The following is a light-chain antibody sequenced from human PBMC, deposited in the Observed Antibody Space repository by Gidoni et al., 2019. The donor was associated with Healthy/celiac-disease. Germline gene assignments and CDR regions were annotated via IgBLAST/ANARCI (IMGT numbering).Light chain of an antibody. J-gene: IGKJ4*01. CDR2: DAS. V-gene: IGKV1-33*01. CDR3: QQYGNLPPLT. Sequence: DIQMTPSPSSLSASVGDRVTITCQASQDSSNYLNWYQQKPGKAPKLLIYDASNLETGVPSRFSGSGSGTDFTFTISSLQPEDIATYYCQQYGNLPPLTFGGGTKVEIK. CDR1: QDSSNY.